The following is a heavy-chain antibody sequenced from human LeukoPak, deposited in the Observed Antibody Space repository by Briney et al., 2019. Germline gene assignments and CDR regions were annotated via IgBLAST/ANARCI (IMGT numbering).Heavy chain of an antibody. V-gene: IGHV4-39*07. CDR1: GGSISGSSYY. CDR2: IYYSGST. Sequence: SETLSLTCTVSGGSISGSSYYWGWIRQPPGKGLEWIGSIYYSGSTYYNPSLKSRVTISVDTSKNQFSLKLSSVTAADTAVYYCARGGGYLGGGNSVYYYYYMDVWGKGTTVTISS. CDR3: ARGGGYLGGGNSVYYYYYMDV. D-gene: IGHD4-23*01. J-gene: IGHJ6*03.